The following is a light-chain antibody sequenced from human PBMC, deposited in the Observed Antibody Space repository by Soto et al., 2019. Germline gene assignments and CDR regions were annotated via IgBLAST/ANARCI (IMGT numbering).Light chain of an antibody. CDR2: DAS. V-gene: IGKV3-11*01. CDR1: QSVSRS. CDR3: QQRSNR. J-gene: IGKJ4*01. Sequence: EIVLTQSAATLSLSPGDRAVLSCRASQSVSRSLTWYQHKPGQAPRLLIYDASTRATGIPRRFSGSGSGTDFTLTISSLEPEDFAVYYCQQRSNRFGGGTKVDIK.